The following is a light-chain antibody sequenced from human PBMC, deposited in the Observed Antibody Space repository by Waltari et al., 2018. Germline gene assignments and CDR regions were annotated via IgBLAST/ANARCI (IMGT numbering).Light chain of an antibody. J-gene: IGKJ1*01. CDR1: ETVNSD. V-gene: IGKV1-39*01. Sequence: EIQMTQSPSSLSASIGDRVIITCRASETVNSDLNWFQQKAGKAPSLLIYGATTLESGVPARLSGSGSGKEFSLTISSLQPEEFGTYICQQSYSNPPWTFGQGTKVEVK. CDR2: GAT. CDR3: QQSYSNPPWT.